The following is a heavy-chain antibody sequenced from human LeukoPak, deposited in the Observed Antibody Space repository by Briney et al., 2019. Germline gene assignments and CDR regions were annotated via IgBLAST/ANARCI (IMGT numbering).Heavy chain of an antibody. D-gene: IGHD6-13*01. CDR2: IKEDGTEK. V-gene: IGHV3-7*01. Sequence: GGSLRLSCSASGFTFSAYWMTWVRQAPGQGLEWAANIKEDGTEKNYVDSVKGRFTISRDNAKNSMHLQMNSLRAEDTAVYYCARPGIAGAGTAYSDYWGQGTLVTVSS. CDR1: GFTFSAYW. CDR3: ARPGIAGAGTAYSDY. J-gene: IGHJ4*02.